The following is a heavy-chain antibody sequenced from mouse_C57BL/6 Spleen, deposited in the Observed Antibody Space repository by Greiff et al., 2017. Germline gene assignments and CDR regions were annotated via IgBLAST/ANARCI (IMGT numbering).Heavy chain of an antibody. J-gene: IGHJ3*01. V-gene: IGHV14-1*01. D-gene: IGHD2-3*01. Sequence: EVKLVESGAELVRPGASVKLSCTASGFNIKDYYMHWVKQRPEQGLEWIGRIDPEDGDTGYAPTFQGKATMTADTSSNTAYLQLSSLTSEDTAVYYCTSNYDGYLAWFAYWGQGTLVTVSA. CDR1: GFNIKDYY. CDR2: IDPEDGDT. CDR3: TSNYDGYLAWFAY.